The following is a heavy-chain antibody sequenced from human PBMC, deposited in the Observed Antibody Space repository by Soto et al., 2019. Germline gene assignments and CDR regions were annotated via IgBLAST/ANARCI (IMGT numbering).Heavy chain of an antibody. CDR1: GGSISSYY. CDR2: IYYSGST. D-gene: IGHD3-3*01. CDR3: ARGGQYYDFWSGDYYYYGMDV. V-gene: IGHV4-59*01. Sequence: LSLTCTVSGGSISSYYWSWIRQPPGKGLEWIGYIYYSGSTNYNPSLKSRVTISVDTSKNQFSPKLSSVTAADTAVYYCARGGQYYDFWSGDYYYYGMDVWGQGTTVTVSS. J-gene: IGHJ6*02.